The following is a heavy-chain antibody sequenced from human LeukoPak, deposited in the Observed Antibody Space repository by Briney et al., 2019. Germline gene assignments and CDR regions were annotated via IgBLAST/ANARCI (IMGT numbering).Heavy chain of an antibody. J-gene: IGHJ4*02. CDR3: AKDGMGGGPRLDY. CDR2: ISGSGGST. CDR1: GFTFSSYA. V-gene: IGHV3-23*01. Sequence: SGGSLRLSCAASGFTFSSYAMSWVRQAPGKGLEWVSAISGSGGSTYYADCVKGRFTISRDNSKNTLYLQMNSLRAEDTAVYYCAKDGMGGGPRLDYWGQGTLVTVSS. D-gene: IGHD2-15*01.